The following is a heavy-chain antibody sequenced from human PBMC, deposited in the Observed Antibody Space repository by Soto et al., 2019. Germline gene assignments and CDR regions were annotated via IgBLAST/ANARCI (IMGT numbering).Heavy chain of an antibody. CDR1: GGAITSYY. Sequence: SETLSLTCTVSGGAITSYYWSWIRQPPGKGLEWIGYVYYNGYSNYNPSFNRRVTMSVDSSKSQFSLKLTSVTAAVTAVYYCAGHRLPGSVNNFDYWGQGSLVTVSS. D-gene: IGHD5-12*01. V-gene: IGHV4-59*08. CDR3: AGHRLPGSVNNFDY. CDR2: VYYNGYS. J-gene: IGHJ4*02.